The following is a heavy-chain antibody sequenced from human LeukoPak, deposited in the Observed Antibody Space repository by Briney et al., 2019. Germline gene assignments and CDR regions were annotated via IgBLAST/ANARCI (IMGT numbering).Heavy chain of an antibody. D-gene: IGHD1-7*01. CDR3: AKDRARPGNWNYAFGY. CDR1: GFTLSSYA. Sequence: PGGSLRLSCEASGFTLSSYAMSWVRQAPGKGLEWVSAISGSGGSTYYADSVKGRFTISRDNSKNTLYLQMNSLRAEDAAVYYCAKDRARPGNWNYAFGYWGQGTMVTVSS. CDR2: ISGSGGST. V-gene: IGHV3-23*01. J-gene: IGHJ4*02.